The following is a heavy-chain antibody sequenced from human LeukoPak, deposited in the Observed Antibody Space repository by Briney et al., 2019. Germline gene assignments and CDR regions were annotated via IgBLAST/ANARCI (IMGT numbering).Heavy chain of an antibody. CDR2: IYPGDSDT. Sequence: GESLKISCKGSGYSFTSYWIGWVRQMPGKGLEWMGIIYPGDSDTRYSSSFQGQVTISADNSISTAYLQWSSLKASDTAMYYCARQSRDGYNYLPHAFDIWGQGTMVTVSS. J-gene: IGHJ3*02. CDR3: ARQSRDGYNYLPHAFDI. D-gene: IGHD5-24*01. CDR1: GYSFTSYW. V-gene: IGHV5-51*01.